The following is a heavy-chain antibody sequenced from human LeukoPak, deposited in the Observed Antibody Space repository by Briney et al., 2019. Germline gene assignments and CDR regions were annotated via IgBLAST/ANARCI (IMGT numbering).Heavy chain of an antibody. CDR1: GGSFSGYY. D-gene: IGHD6-19*01. Sequence: SETLSLTCAVYGGSFSGYYWSWIRQPPGKGLEWIGEINHSGSTNYNPSLKSRVTISVGTSKNQFSLKLSSVTAADTAVYYCARGWAVAVDYWGQGTLSPSPQ. CDR3: ARGWAVAVDY. V-gene: IGHV4-34*01. CDR2: INHSGST. J-gene: IGHJ4*02.